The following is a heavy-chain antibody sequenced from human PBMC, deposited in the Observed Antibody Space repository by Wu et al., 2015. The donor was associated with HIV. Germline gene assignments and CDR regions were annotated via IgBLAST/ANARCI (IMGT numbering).Heavy chain of an antibody. CDR2: INPNSGGT. J-gene: IGHJ3*02. D-gene: IGHD2-15*01. V-gene: IGHV1-2*02. Sequence: QVQLVQSGAEVKKPGASVKVSCKASGYTFTGYYMHWVRQAPGQGLEWMGWINPNSGGTNYAQKFQGRVTMTRDTSISTAYMELSRLRSDDTAVYYCARDCSGGSCQGAFDIWGQGTMVTVSS. CDR3: ARDCSGGSCQGAFDI. CDR1: GYTFTGYY.